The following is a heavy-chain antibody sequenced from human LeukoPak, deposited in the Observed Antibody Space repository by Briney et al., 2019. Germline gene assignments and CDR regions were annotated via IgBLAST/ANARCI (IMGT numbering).Heavy chain of an antibody. CDR3: AKDFPHYDFWSGYYGTNWFDP. D-gene: IGHD3-3*01. CDR2: ISGSGGST. CDR1: EFTVSSNF. J-gene: IGHJ5*02. Sequence: GGSLRLSCAASEFTVSSNFMSWVRQAPGKGLEWVSAISGSGGSTYYADSVKGRFTISRDNSKNTLYLQMNSLRAEDTAVYYCAKDFPHYDFWSGYYGTNWFDPWGQGTLVTVSS. V-gene: IGHV3-23*01.